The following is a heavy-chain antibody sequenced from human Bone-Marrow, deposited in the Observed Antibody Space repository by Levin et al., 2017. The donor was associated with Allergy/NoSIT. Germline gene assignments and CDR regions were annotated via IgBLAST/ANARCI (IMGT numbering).Heavy chain of an antibody. J-gene: IGHJ4*02. CDR1: GFTFNSYG. CDR3: AKDHEERWLQWIFDY. D-gene: IGHD5-24*01. V-gene: IGHV3-30*18. Sequence: PGGSLRLSCAASGFTFNSYGMHWVRQAPGKGLEWVAVISYDGNNKYYADSVKGRFTISRDNSKNTLFLQINSLRAEDTAVYYCAKDHEERWLQWIFDYWGQGTLVTVSS. CDR2: ISYDGNNK.